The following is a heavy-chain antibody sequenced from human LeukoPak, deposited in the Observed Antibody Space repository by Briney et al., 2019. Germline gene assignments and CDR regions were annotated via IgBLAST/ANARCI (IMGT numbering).Heavy chain of an antibody. D-gene: IGHD3-22*01. CDR3: ARGSSGAAENYFDS. J-gene: IGHJ4*02. CDR2: IKQGGNEI. CDR1: GFSLSHYW. Sequence: GGSLRLSCVVSGFSLSHYWMTWVRQAPGKGLEWVANIKQGGNEIHYVDSVKGRFTISRDNAKNSLYLQMNNLRAEDTAVYYCARGSSGAAENYFDSWGQGTLVTVS. V-gene: IGHV3-7*01.